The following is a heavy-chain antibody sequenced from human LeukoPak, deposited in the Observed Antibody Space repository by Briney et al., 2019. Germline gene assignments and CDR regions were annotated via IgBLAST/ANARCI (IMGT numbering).Heavy chain of an antibody. CDR3: ARASSDDTAMATPFAY. D-gene: IGHD5-18*01. CDR1: GGTFSNYA. J-gene: IGHJ4*02. Sequence: ASVKVSCKASGGTFSNYAINWVRQAPGRGLEWMGGIAPIFGTANYVQKFQGRVTITADKSTSTAFMELSRLRSEDTAIYYCARASSDDTAMATPFAYWGQGTLVTVSS. CDR2: IAPIFGTA. V-gene: IGHV1-69*06.